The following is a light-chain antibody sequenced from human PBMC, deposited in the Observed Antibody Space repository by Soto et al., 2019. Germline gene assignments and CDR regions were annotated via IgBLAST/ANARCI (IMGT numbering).Light chain of an antibody. CDR2: SHN. Sequence: QSVLTQPASVSGSPGQSITISCTGTSSSNIGSNTVNWYQQLPGTAPKLLIYSHNQRPSGVPDRCSGSKPGTSASLAIRGLQSEDEADYYCAAWDDSLNGYVFGTGTKVTVL. J-gene: IGLJ1*01. CDR1: SSNIGSNT. V-gene: IGLV1-44*01. CDR3: AAWDDSLNGYV.